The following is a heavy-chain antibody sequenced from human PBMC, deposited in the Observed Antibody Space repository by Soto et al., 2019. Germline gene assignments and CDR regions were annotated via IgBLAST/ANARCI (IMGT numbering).Heavy chain of an antibody. Sequence: ASETLSLTCAVSGGSISSSNWWSWVRQPPGKGLEWIGEIYHSGSTNYNPSLKSRVTISVGKSKNQFSLKLSSVTAADTAVYYCASAIVVVPAAPNRYYYYGMDVWGQGTTVTVSS. CDR3: ASAIVVVPAAPNRYYYYGMDV. V-gene: IGHV4-4*02. CDR1: GGSISSSNW. J-gene: IGHJ6*02. D-gene: IGHD2-2*01. CDR2: IYHSGST.